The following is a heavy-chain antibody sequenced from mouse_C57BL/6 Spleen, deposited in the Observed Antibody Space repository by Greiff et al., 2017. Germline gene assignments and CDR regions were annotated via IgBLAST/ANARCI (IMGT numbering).Heavy chain of an antibody. V-gene: IGHV1-72*01. CDR3: ARSDSSGDVTYFDY. D-gene: IGHD3-2*02. CDR2: IDPNSGGT. Sequence: QVQLQQSGAELVKPGASVKLSCKASGYTFTSYWMHWVKQRPGRGLEWIGRIDPNSGGTKYNEKFKSKATLTVDKSSSTAYMQLRSLTSEDSAVXYCARSDSSGDVTYFDYWGQGTTRTVSS. CDR1: GYTFTSYW. J-gene: IGHJ2*01.